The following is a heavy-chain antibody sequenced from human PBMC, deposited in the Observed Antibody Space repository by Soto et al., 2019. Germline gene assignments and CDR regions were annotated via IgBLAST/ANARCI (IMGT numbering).Heavy chain of an antibody. V-gene: IGHV4-59*01. CDR3: ASGTSGSPYYFDY. Sequence: SETLSLTCTVSGGSISSYYWSWIRQPPGKGLEWIGYIYYSGSTNYNPSLKSRVTISVDTSKNQFSLKLSSVTAADTAVYYCASGTSGSPYYFDYWGQGTLVTVSS. J-gene: IGHJ4*02. CDR1: GGSISSYY. CDR2: IYYSGST. D-gene: IGHD1-26*01.